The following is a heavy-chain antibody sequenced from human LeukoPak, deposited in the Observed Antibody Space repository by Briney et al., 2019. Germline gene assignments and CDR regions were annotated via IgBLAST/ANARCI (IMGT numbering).Heavy chain of an antibody. CDR3: SRGEDTSKGGNY. CDR2: IHPSGGP. J-gene: IGHJ4*01. CDR1: GGSFSGYY. D-gene: IGHD1-1*01. V-gene: IGHV4-34*01. Sequence: PSETLSLTCGVYGGSFSGYYLSWIRQPPGKGLEWIGEIHPSGGPNYNPSLKSRVTISVDTSKIQFSLTMSSLTAADTAVYYCSRGEDTSKGGNYGGQEPWSPSPQ.